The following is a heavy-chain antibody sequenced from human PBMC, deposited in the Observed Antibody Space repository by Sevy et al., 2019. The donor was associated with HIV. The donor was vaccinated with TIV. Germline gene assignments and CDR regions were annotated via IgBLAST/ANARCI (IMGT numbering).Heavy chain of an antibody. V-gene: IGHV3-49*04. Sequence: GGSLRLSCTASGFTFGDYTMSWVRQAPGKGLEWVSFIRSKAYGGTTQYAASVKGRFTISRDDSKSIAYLQINSLRTEDTAVYYCTRVEGATDWGMDVWGQGTTVTVSS. D-gene: IGHD1-26*01. J-gene: IGHJ6*02. CDR1: GFTFGDYT. CDR3: TRVEGATDWGMDV. CDR2: IRSKAYGGTT.